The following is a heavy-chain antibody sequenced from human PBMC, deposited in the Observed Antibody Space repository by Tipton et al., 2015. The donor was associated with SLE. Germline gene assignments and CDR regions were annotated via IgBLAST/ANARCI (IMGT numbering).Heavy chain of an antibody. V-gene: IGHV4-34*01. J-gene: IGHJ4*02. CDR2: INHSGST. Sequence: TLSLTCAVYGGSFSGYYWSWIRQPPGKGLEWIGEINHSGSTNYNPSLKSRVTISVDTSNNQFSLKLSSVTAADTAVYYCARGSGAVAEDYWGQGTLVTVSS. CDR1: GGSFSGYY. CDR3: ARGSGAVAEDY. D-gene: IGHD6-19*01.